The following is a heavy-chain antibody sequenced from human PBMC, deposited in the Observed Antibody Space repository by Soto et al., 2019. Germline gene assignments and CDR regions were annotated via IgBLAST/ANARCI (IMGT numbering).Heavy chain of an antibody. J-gene: IGHJ4*02. Sequence: QVQLQESGPGLVKPSQTLSLTCTVSGGSISSGDYYWSWIRQPPGKGLEWIGYIYYSGSTYYNPSLKSRVTISVDTSKNQFAPKLSSVTAADTAVYDCARAGGVTAPLDYWGQGTLVPVSS. CDR1: GGSISSGDYY. D-gene: IGHD2-21*02. V-gene: IGHV4-30-4*01. CDR2: IYYSGST. CDR3: ARAGGVTAPLDY.